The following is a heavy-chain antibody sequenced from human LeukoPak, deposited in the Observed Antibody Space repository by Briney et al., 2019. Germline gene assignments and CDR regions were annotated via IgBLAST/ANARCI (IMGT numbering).Heavy chain of an antibody. V-gene: IGHV4-59*01. CDR1: GGSISSYY. CDR2: IFYSGGT. Sequence: SETLSLTCTVSGGSISSYYWSWIRQPPGKGLEWIGYIFYSGGTNYNPSLKSRVTIAVDTSKNQFSLKLSSVTAADTAVYYCARGAVTSDYYYYYMDVWGKGTTVTVSS. J-gene: IGHJ6*03. CDR3: ARGAVTSDYYYYYMDV. D-gene: IGHD3-3*01.